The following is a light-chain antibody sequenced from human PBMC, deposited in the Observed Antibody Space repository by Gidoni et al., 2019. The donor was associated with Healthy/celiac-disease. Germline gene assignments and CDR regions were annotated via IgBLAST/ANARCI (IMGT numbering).Light chain of an antibody. Sequence: DIQLTQSPSSLSASVGDRVTITCRASQSISSYLNWYQQKPGKAPKLLIYAASSLQSGVQSRCSGSGSRTDFTLIISSLQPEDVENYYCQHSYSNPQTFGPGTKVEIK. J-gene: IGKJ1*01. CDR1: QSISSY. V-gene: IGKV1-39*01. CDR3: QHSYSNPQT. CDR2: AAS.